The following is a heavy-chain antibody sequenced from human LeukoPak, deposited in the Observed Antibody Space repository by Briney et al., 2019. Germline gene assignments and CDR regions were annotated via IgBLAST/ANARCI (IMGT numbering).Heavy chain of an antibody. J-gene: IGHJ5*02. CDR1: GFTFSSYS. Sequence: PGGSPRLSCAASGFTFSSYSMNWVRQAPGKGLEWVSSISSSSSYIYYADSVKGRFTISRDNAKNSLYLQMNSLRAEDTAVYYCARDREVVVAATSNAFWFDPWGQGTLVTVSS. CDR3: ARDREVVVAATSNAFWFDP. D-gene: IGHD2-15*01. CDR2: ISSSSSYI. V-gene: IGHV3-21*01.